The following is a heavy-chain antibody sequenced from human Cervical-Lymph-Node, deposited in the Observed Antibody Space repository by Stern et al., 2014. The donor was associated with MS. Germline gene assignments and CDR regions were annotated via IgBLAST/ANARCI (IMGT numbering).Heavy chain of an antibody. CDR2: VSPIFGNA. Sequence: VQLVESGAELKKPGSSVKVSCKASGGAFSLNSISWVRQRPGQGLELVGGVSPIFGNANYGQTFHGRGTITAEEAPRTAHREVSSLKAADTAVYYCATDQGGLSAFWGQGTLVTVSS. CDR1: GGAFSLNS. D-gene: IGHD3-16*02. CDR3: ATDQGGLSAF. J-gene: IGHJ4*02. V-gene: IGHV1-69*12.